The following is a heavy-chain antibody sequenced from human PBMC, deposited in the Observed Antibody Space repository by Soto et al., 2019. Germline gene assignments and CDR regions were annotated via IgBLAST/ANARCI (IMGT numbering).Heavy chain of an antibody. Sequence: LGESLKISCKGSGYSFTSYWISWVRQMPGKGLEWMGRIDPSDSYTNYSPSFQGHVTISADKSISTAYLQWSSLKASDTAMYYCARHGAAHYYYYGMDVWGQGTTVTVSS. D-gene: IGHD6-25*01. CDR2: IDPSDSYT. J-gene: IGHJ6*02. V-gene: IGHV5-10-1*01. CDR3: ARHGAAHYYYYGMDV. CDR1: GYSFTSYW.